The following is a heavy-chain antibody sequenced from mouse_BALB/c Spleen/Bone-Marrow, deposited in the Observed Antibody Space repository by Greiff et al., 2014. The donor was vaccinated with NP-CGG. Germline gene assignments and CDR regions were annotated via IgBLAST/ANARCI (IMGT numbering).Heavy chain of an antibody. J-gene: IGHJ4*01. CDR3: ARLGYYGAMEY. D-gene: IGHD1-1*01. Sequence: EVQLVESGGGLVQPGGSLKLSCAASGFDFSRLWMSWVRQAPGKGLEWIGEINPDSRTINFTPSLKDKFIISRDNAKNTLYLQMSKVRSEDTALYYCARLGYYGAMEYWGQGTSVTVSS. V-gene: IGHV4-1*02. CDR1: GFDFSRLW. CDR2: INPDSRTI.